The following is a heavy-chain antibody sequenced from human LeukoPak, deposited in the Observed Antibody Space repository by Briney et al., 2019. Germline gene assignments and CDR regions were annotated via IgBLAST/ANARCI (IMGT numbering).Heavy chain of an antibody. J-gene: IGHJ5*02. CDR2: ISGDGGST. CDR1: GFTFDDYA. CDR3: AKDRPSAYGGYCSGGSCYGNWFDP. Sequence: GGSLRLSCAASGFTFDDYAMHWVRQAPGKGLEWFSLISGDGGSTYYADSVKGRFTISRDNSKNSLYLQMNSLRTEDTALYYCAKDRPSAYGGYCSGGSCYGNWFDPWGQGTLVTVSS. V-gene: IGHV3-43*02. D-gene: IGHD2-15*01.